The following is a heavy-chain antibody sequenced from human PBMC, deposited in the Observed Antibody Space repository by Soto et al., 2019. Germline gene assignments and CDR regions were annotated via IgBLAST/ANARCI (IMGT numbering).Heavy chain of an antibody. CDR3: ARQGFGPLHGLVDV. D-gene: IGHD3-10*01. Sequence: QEAGPGLVKPSGTLSLSCTVSGGSISRYYWGLFPPAPGKRIEWIGYVHHSWGSSYNPSLQSRVAISLDPSKSQFSLKVTSVTATDTAVYYCARQGFGPLHGLVDVWGQGTTVTVSS. J-gene: IGHJ6*02. CDR1: GGSISRYY. V-gene: IGHV4-59*08. CDR2: VHHSWGS.